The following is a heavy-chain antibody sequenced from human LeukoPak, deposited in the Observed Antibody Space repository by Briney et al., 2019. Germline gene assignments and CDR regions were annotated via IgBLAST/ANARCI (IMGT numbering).Heavy chain of an antibody. CDR2: ISIGGST. CDR3: VKADYYDTSNYYYRYFQY. V-gene: IGHV3-66*01. CDR1: GFTVSSNY. J-gene: IGHJ1*01. Sequence: PGGSLRLSCAVSGFTVSSNYMSWVRQAPGKGLEWVSVISIGGSTDYADSVKGRFTISRDNSKNTLYLQMSSLRAEDTAVYYCVKADYYDTSNYYYRYFQYWDQGTLVTVSS. D-gene: IGHD3-22*01.